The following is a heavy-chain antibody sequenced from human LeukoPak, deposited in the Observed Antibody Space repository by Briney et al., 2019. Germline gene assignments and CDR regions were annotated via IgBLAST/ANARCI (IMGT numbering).Heavy chain of an antibody. CDR2: IRPDGSQK. CDR3: ARDFQPRYCSSSSCSPA. J-gene: IGHJ6*02. CDR1: GFTFSNYW. V-gene: IGHV3-7*03. Sequence: PGGSLRLSCAASGFTFSNYWMSWVRQAPGEGLEWVANIRPDGSQKYYVDSARGRFTISRDNAKSSLYLQMSSLRPEDTATYYCARDFQPRYCSSSSCSPAWGQGTTVTVSS. D-gene: IGHD2-2*01.